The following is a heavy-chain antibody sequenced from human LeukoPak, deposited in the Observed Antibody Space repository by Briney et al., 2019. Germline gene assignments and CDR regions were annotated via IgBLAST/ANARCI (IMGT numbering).Heavy chain of an antibody. V-gene: IGHV1-18*01. D-gene: IGHD6-13*01. CDR3: ARDKPDRAAGHEDY. J-gene: IGHJ4*02. CDR2: ISSYNGNT. CDR1: GYTFTSYA. Sequence: ASVKVSCKASGYTFTSYAISWVRQAPGQGLEWMGWISSYNGNTHYAQKLQGRVTMTTDTSTSTAYMELRSLRSDDTAVYYCARDKPDRAAGHEDYWGQGTLVTVSS.